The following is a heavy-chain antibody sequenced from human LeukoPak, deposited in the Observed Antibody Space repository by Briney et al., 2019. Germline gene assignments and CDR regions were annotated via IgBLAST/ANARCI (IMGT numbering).Heavy chain of an antibody. J-gene: IGHJ4*02. CDR3: ADTEVTGQNFDH. V-gene: IGHV3-30*03. Sequence: GGSLRLSCAASGFTFSSYGMHWVRQAPGKGLEWVAVISYDGCNKYYADSVKGRFTISRDNSKNTLYLQMNSLRAEDTAVYYCADTEVTGQNFDHWGQGTLVTVSS. D-gene: IGHD3-9*01. CDR1: GFTFSSYG. CDR2: ISYDGCNK.